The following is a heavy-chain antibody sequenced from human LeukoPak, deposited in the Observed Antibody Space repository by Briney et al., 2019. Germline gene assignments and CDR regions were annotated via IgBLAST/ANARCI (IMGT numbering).Heavy chain of an antibody. CDR2: IIPIFGTA. V-gene: IGHV1-69*13. J-gene: IGHJ4*02. Sequence: SVKVSCKASGGTFSSYAISWVRQAPGQGLEWMGGIIPIFGTANYAQKFQGRVTITADESTSTAYMELSSLRSEDTAVYYCATRGYSCGSNFDYWGQGTLVTVSS. CDR1: GGTFSSYA. D-gene: IGHD5-18*01. CDR3: ATRGYSCGSNFDY.